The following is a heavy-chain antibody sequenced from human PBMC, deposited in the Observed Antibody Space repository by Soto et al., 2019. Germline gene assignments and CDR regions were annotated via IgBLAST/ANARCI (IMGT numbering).Heavy chain of an antibody. CDR1: DGSISSSSYY. Sequence: SETLSLTCTVSDGSISSSSYYWGWIRQPPGKGLEWIGSIYYSGSTYYNPSLKSRVTISVDTSKNQFSLKLSSVTAADTAVYYCAGVLHSSGDFYYWGQGTLVTVSS. CDR2: IYYSGST. D-gene: IGHD6-19*01. CDR3: AGVLHSSGDFYY. J-gene: IGHJ4*02. V-gene: IGHV4-39*01.